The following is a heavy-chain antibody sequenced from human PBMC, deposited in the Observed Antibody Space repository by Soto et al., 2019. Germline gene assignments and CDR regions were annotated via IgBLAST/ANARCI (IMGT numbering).Heavy chain of an antibody. J-gene: IGHJ4*02. CDR1: GGSISSSSYY. CDR2: IYYSGST. Sequence: QLQLQESGPGLVKPSETLSLTCTVSGGSISSSSYYWGWIRQPPGKGLEWIGSIYYSGSTYYNLSLKSRVTISVDTSKNQFSLKLSSVTAADTAVYYCARLDSSRVFDYWGQGTLVTVSS. D-gene: IGHD6-13*01. V-gene: IGHV4-39*01. CDR3: ARLDSSRVFDY.